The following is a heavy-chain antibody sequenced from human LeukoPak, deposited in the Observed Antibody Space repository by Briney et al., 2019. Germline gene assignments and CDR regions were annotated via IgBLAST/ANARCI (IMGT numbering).Heavy chain of an antibody. D-gene: IGHD3-22*01. CDR1: GFTFSTYG. J-gene: IGHJ2*01. V-gene: IGHV3-23*01. Sequence: GGSLRLSCAASGFTFSTYGMSWVRQAPGTGLEWVSAINNSGGRTYYADSVKGRFTISRDNSKNTLYLQMNSLRAEDTAVYYCAKDLAYDTKYWYFDLWGRGTLVTASS. CDR3: AKDLAYDTKYWYFDL. CDR2: INNSGGRT.